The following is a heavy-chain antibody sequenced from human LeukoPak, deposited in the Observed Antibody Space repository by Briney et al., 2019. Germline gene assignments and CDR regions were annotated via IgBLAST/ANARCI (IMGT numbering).Heavy chain of an antibody. J-gene: IGHJ4*02. Sequence: ASVKVSCKASGYTFTSYGISWVRQAPGQGLEWMGRIIPILGIANYAQKFQGRVTITADKSTSTAYMELSSLRSEDTAVYYCAREGYYDSSGYSDYWGQGTLVTVSS. D-gene: IGHD3-22*01. CDR1: GYTFTSYG. V-gene: IGHV1-69*04. CDR2: IIPILGIA. CDR3: AREGYYDSSGYSDY.